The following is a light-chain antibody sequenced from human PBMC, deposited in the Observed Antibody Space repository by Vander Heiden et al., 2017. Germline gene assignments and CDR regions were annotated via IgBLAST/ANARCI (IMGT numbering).Light chain of an antibody. CDR2: DAS. CDR3: QQRRNWPLT. J-gene: IGKJ4*01. Sequence: EIVLTQSPATLSLSPGERATLPCGASQSVSSLLAWYQQKPGQAPRLLIYDASNRATGIPARFSGSGSGTDFTLTISSLEPEDFAVYYCQQRRNWPLTFGGGTKVEIK. CDR1: QSVSSL. V-gene: IGKV3-11*01.